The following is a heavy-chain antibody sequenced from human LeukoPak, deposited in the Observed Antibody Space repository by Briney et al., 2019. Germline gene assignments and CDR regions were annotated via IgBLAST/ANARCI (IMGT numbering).Heavy chain of an antibody. J-gene: IGHJ6*03. V-gene: IGHV1-18*01. CDR2: ISAYNGNT. Sequence: GASVKVSCKASGYTFTSYGISWVRQAPGQGLEWMGWISAYNGNTNYAQKLQGRVTMTTDTSTSTAYMELRSLRSDDTAAYYCARGVFGVVIIQDYYYYYYMDVWGKGTTVTVSS. CDR3: ARGVFGVVIIQDYYYYYYMDV. D-gene: IGHD3-3*01. CDR1: GYTFTSYG.